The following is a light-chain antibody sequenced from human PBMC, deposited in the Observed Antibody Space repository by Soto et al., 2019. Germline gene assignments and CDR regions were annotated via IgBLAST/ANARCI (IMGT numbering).Light chain of an antibody. CDR3: CSDAGRSTYV. J-gene: IGLJ1*01. V-gene: IGLV2-23*02. Sequence: ALTQPASVSGSPGQSITISCTRTSSDVGSFNFVSWYQQYPGKAPKVLIYEVTKRPSGVSDRFSGSKSGNTASLTISGLQAEDEADYYCCSDAGRSTYVFGGGTKVTVL. CDR2: EVT. CDR1: SSDVGSFNF.